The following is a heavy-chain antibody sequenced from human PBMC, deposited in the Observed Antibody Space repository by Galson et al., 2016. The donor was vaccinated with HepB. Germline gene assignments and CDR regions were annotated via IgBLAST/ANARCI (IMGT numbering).Heavy chain of an antibody. CDR3: AGNYYDTSGYFDY. CDR2: IPYDESGQ. Sequence: SLRLSCAASGFTFRKYAMHWVRQAPGKGLEWVAVIPYDESGQYYADSVKGRFTISRDNSKNTLYMQMNSLRAQDKAVYYCAGNYYDTSGYFDYWDQGTLVTVSP. D-gene: IGHD3-22*01. J-gene: IGHJ4*02. CDR1: GFTFRKYA. V-gene: IGHV3-30-3*01.